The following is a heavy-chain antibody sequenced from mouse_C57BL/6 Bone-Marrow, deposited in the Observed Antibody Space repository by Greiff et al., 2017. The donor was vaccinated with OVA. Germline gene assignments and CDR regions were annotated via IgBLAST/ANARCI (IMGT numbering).Heavy chain of an antibody. CDR1: GYTFTDSN. Sequence: VHVTQSGPELVKPGASVQIPCKASGYTFTDSNMDWVKQSHGKSLEWIGDINPNNGGPIYTQKFKGKATLTVDKSSSTAYMELRSLTSEDTAVYYCARDGSSYRYFDVGGTGTTVTVSS. D-gene: IGHD1-1*01. J-gene: IGHJ1*03. CDR2: INPNNGGP. CDR3: ARDGSSYRYFDV. V-gene: IGHV1-18*01.